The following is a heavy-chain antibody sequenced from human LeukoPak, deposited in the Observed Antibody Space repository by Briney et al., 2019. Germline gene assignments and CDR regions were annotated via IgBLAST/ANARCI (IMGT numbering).Heavy chain of an antibody. CDR2: ISTSGSTK. Sequence: GGSLRLSCAASGFTFSSYEMNWVCQAPGKGLEWVSYISTSGSTKYYADSVKGRFTISRDNAKNSLFLQMNSVRAEDTAVYYCARGVPGDYWGQGTLVTVSS. CDR3: ARGVPGDY. V-gene: IGHV3-48*03. J-gene: IGHJ4*02. D-gene: IGHD1-1*01. CDR1: GFTFSSYE.